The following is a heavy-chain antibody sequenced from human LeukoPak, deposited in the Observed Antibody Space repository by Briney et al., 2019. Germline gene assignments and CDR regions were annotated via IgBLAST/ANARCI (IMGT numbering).Heavy chain of an antibody. CDR3: AKGETVTTSPFDY. CDR1: GASLSHYH. D-gene: IGHD4-17*01. J-gene: IGHJ4*02. CDR2: VFDNEDA. V-gene: IGHV4-59*01. Sequence: SETLSLTCAVSGASLSHYHWNWFRQPPGKGLEWIASVFDNEDANYNPSLESRVTISLDTSKSHGSLRLTSVTAADTAVYFCAKGETVTTSPFDYWGKGILVTVSS.